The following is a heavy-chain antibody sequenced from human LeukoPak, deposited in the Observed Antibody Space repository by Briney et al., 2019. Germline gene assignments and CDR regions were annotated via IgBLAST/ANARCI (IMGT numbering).Heavy chain of an antibody. CDR3: ARAIRGIAAAHYYYYMDV. CDR1: GYIFTTYD. J-gene: IGHJ6*03. V-gene: IGHV1-8*02. D-gene: IGHD6-13*01. Sequence: GASVKVSCKASGYIFTTYDINWVRLAPGQGLEWMAWMNPNTGNTGFAQKFQGRVTMTRNTSISTAYMELSSLRSEDTAVYYCARAIRGIAAAHYYYYMDVWGKGTTVTISS. CDR2: MNPNTGNT.